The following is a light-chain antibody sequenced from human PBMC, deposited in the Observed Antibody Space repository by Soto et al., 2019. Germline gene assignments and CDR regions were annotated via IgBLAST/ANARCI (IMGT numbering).Light chain of an antibody. J-gene: IGKJ1*01. CDR1: QSMSTF. CDR2: AAS. Sequence: DIQLTQSPSSLSASVGDRLTITCRASQSMSTFLNWYQQKPGKAPKVLIFAASSLQSGVPSRFSGSGSGTDCTLTITSLQPEDSATDDCQQSFTTPRTFGQGTKVEIK. CDR3: QQSFTTPRT. V-gene: IGKV1-39*01.